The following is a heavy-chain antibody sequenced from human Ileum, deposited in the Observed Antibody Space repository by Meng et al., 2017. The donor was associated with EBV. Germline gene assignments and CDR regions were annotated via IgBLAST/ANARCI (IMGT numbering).Heavy chain of an antibody. CDR1: GGSISSSSYY. D-gene: IGHD6-13*01. V-gene: IGHV4-39*06. CDR2: MYSSGTT. J-gene: IGHJ4*02. Sequence: RRRLQGSGPGLGKPPETLALSCTVPGGSISSSSYYWGWIRQPPGKGLEWIGSMYSSGTTNYNPSLTSRVTISLDTSKNQFSLKLSSVTAADTAVYYCARGSTPAAGAYWGQGTLVTVSS. CDR3: ARGSTPAAGAY.